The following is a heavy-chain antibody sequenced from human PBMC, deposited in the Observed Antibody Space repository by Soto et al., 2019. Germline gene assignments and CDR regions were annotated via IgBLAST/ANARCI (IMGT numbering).Heavy chain of an antibody. Sequence: EVQMLESGGGLVQPGGSLRLSCEASGFTFSSYAMSWVRQAPGKGLEWVSVISVTGGSPFYADSVKGRFTISRDNSKNTVYLHQHSLRAEDTAVYYCAKDIGTRYCSGDSCYCGGGGYWGQGSLVTVSS. CDR2: ISVTGGSP. J-gene: IGHJ4*02. CDR1: GFTFSSYA. CDR3: AKDIGTRYCSGDSCYCGGGGY. V-gene: IGHV3-23*01. D-gene: IGHD2-15*01.